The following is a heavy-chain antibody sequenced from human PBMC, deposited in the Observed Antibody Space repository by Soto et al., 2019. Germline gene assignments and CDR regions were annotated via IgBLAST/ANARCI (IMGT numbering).Heavy chain of an antibody. D-gene: IGHD2-21*01. CDR1: GWIFTDCY. CDR2: IDPKNCVT. CDR3: GRDAPTTENSSFDY. V-gene: IGHV1-2*02. Sequence: SVNVSRMSSGWIFTDCYIHWVRQAAGQGREGMGWIDPKNCVTNFSEKFRGRVNMTTEPSLKTAYMDIRSLTSDDTAGEYCGRDAPTTENSSFDYWGQGTTVTVSS. J-gene: IGHJ4*02.